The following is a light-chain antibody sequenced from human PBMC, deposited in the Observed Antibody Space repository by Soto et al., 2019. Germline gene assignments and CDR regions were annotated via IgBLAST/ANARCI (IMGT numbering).Light chain of an antibody. CDR1: QSVRSY. CDR3: QQYNNSPYT. J-gene: IGKJ2*01. CDR2: GAS. Sequence: EIVMTQSPATLSVSPGDRATLSCRASQSVRSYLAWYQQKPGQSPRLLISGASTRATGFPARFSGSGSGTEFTHTISNLQSEDFAVYYCQQYNNSPYTFGQGTKVDIK. V-gene: IGKV3-15*01.